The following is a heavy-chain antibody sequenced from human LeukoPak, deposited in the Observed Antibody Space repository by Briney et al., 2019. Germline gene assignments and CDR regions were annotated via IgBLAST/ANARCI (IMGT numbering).Heavy chain of an antibody. D-gene: IGHD7-27*01. CDR2: IGTSASST. V-gene: IGHV3-23*01. J-gene: IGHJ4*02. CDR1: GFTFSSYT. CDR3: AKDPNWDRGY. Sequence: PGGSLRLSCATSGFTFSSYTMTWVRQAPGKGLEYVSGIGTSASSTTYADSVKGRFTIYRDNSKNTLYLQMNGLRVEDTAVYYCAKDPNWDRGYWGQGTLVTVSS.